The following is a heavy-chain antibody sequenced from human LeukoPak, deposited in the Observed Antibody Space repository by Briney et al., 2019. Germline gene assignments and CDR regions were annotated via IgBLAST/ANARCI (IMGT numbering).Heavy chain of an antibody. CDR3: ARGNGRGNYLIDY. D-gene: IGHD1-7*01. CDR2: INAGNGNT. V-gene: IGHV1-3*01. Sequence: ASVKVSCKTSGYIFTDYAMHWVRQAPGQRLEWMGWINAGNGNTKYSQKFQGRVTITRDTSASTDYMELSSLRSEDTALYYCARGNGRGNYLIDYWGQETLVTVSS. J-gene: IGHJ4*02. CDR1: GYIFTDYA.